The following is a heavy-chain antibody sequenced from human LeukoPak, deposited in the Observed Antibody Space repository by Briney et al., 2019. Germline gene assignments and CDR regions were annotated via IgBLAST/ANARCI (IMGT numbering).Heavy chain of an antibody. V-gene: IGHV4-31*03. CDR1: GGSISSGGYY. D-gene: IGHD2-2*01. J-gene: IGHJ4*02. Sequence: SETLSLTCTVSGGSISSGGYYWSWIRQHPGKGLEWIGYIYYSGSTYYNPSLKSRVTISVDTSKNQFSLKLSPVTAADTAVYYCARSQDCSSTSCQSDYWGQGTLVTVSS. CDR2: IYYSGST. CDR3: ARSQDCSSTSCQSDY.